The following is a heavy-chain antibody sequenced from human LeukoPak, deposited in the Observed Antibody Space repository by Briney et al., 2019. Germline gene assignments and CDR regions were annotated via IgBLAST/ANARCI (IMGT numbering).Heavy chain of an antibody. D-gene: IGHD3-3*01. CDR1: GGSISSYY. V-gene: IGHV4-59*01. CDR3: ARGPYDFWSGYHSGFDY. CDR2: IYYSGST. Sequence: SETLSLTCTVSGGSISSYYWSWIRQPPGKGLEWIGYIYYSGSTNYNPPLKSRVTISVDTSKNQFSLKLSSVTAADTAVYYCARGPYDFWSGYHSGFDYWGQGTLVTVSS. J-gene: IGHJ4*02.